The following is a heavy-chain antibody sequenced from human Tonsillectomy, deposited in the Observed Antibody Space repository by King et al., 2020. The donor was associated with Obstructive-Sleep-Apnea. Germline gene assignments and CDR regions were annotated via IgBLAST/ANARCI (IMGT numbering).Heavy chain of an antibody. CDR2: ISSSSSYI. CDR3: AREDAYSSSWDGRNWFDP. Sequence: VQLVESGGGLVKPGGSLRLSWAASGFTFSSYKMSWVRQAPGKGREWVSSISSSSSYIYYAESVKGRFTISRDNAKKSLYLQMDSLRAADTAVYYCAREDAYSSSWDGRNWFDPWGQGTLVTVSS. D-gene: IGHD6-13*01. J-gene: IGHJ5*02. V-gene: IGHV3-21*01. CDR1: GFTFSSYK.